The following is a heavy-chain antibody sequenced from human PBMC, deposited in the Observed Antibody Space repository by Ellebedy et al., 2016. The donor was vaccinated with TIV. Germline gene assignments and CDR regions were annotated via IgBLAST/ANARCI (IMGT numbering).Heavy chain of an antibody. CDR3: AKTLFWQSLGGDCDS. CDR1: GFTFSDYG. J-gene: IGHJ4*02. Sequence: LSLTCXASGFTFSDYGMHWVRQAPGKGLEWVAVTSYDGSTEHYADSVKGRFTISRDNSRDTLYLLMNTLRADDTAVYYCAKTLFWQSLGGDCDSWGQGTLVTVSS. D-gene: IGHD2-21*02. CDR2: TSYDGSTE. V-gene: IGHV3-30*18.